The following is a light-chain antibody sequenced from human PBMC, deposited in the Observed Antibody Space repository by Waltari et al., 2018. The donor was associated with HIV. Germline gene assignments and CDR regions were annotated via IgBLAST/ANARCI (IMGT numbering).Light chain of an antibody. J-gene: IGLJ2*01. V-gene: IGLV2-11*01. Sequence: QSALTQPRSVSGSPGQSVTISCTGSSNEVGAAVDVSWYQQPPATPPKPVLYNVNKGTPTRPSGVPARFSGSKSGNTASLTISGLKAEDEADYYCSSYAGTSVTFGGGTKLTVL. CDR3: SSYAGTSVT. CDR1: SNEVGAAVD. CDR2: NVN.